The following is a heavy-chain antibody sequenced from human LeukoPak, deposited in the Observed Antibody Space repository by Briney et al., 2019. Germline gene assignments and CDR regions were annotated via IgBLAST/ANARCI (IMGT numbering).Heavy chain of an antibody. CDR3: ARGPTREYYFDY. Sequence: GGSLRLSCAASGFTFSSYAMSWVRQAPGKGLEWVAVIWYDGSNKYYADSAKGRFTISRDNSKNTLYLQMNSLRAEDTAVYYCARGPTREYYFDYWGQGTLVTVSS. J-gene: IGHJ4*02. V-gene: IGHV3-33*08. CDR2: IWYDGSNK. CDR1: GFTFSSYA.